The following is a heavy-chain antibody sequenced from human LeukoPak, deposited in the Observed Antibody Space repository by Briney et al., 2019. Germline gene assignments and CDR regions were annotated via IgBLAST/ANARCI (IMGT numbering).Heavy chain of an antibody. J-gene: IGHJ4*02. V-gene: IGHV3-23*01. CDR3: AKSSYYDSSGYYREYYFDY. CDR2: ISGGGGST. Sequence: GGSLRFSCAASGFTFSSYAMSWVRQAPGKGLEWVSAISGGGGSTHYADSVKGRFTISRDNSKNTLYLQMSSLRAGDTAVYYCAKSSYYDSSGYYREYYFDYWGQGALVTVSS. D-gene: IGHD3-22*01. CDR1: GFTFSSYA.